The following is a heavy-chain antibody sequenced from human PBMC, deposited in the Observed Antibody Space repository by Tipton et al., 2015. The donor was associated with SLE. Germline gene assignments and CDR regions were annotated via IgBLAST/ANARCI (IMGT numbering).Heavy chain of an antibody. CDR3: ARDGWLGYYYGMDV. CDR1: GGTFSSYA. V-gene: IGHV1-69*06. D-gene: IGHD5-24*01. CDR2: IIPIFGTA. Sequence: QLVQSGAEVKKPGSSVKVSCKASGGTFSSYAISWVRQAPGQGLEWMGGIIPIFGTANYAQKFQGRVTITADKSTSTAYMELSSLRSADTAMYYCARDGWLGYYYGMDVWGQGTTVTVSS. J-gene: IGHJ6*02.